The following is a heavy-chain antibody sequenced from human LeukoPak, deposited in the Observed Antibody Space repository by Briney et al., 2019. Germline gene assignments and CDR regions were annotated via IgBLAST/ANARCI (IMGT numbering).Heavy chain of an antibody. CDR3: ASASCSGSSCYSGYFDY. J-gene: IGHJ4*02. Sequence: GASVKVSCKASGNSFINYCMHWVRQAPGQGLEWMGMINPSGVSTSYAQRFQGRVTVTRDTSTSTVYMELSSLRSEDTAVYYCASASCSGSSCYSGYFDYWGQGTLVTVSS. D-gene: IGHD2-15*01. CDR1: GNSFINYC. CDR2: INPSGVST. V-gene: IGHV1-46*01.